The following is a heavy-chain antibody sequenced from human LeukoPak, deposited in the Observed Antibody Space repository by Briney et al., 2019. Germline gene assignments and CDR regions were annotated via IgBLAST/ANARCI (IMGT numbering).Heavy chain of an antibody. CDR3: AVGGYDILTGYKVDY. D-gene: IGHD3-9*01. V-gene: IGHV4-59*03. CDR2: IYYSGST. Sequence: SDTLSLTCTVSGDSISPYYWSWIRQPPGKGLEWIGYIYYSGSTNYNPSLKSRVTMSVDTSKNQFSLKLSSVTAADTAVYYCAVGGYDILTGYKVDYWGQGTLVTVSS. J-gene: IGHJ4*02. CDR1: GDSISPYY.